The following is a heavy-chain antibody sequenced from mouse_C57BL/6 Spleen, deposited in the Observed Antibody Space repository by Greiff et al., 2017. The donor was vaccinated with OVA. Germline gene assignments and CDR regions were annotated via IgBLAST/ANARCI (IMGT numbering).Heavy chain of an antibody. CDR1: GYSITSGYY. CDR2: ISYDGSN. J-gene: IGHJ2*01. CDR3: ARDGGDFDY. Sequence: EVQLQQSGPGLVKPSQSLSLTCSVTGYSITSGYYWDWIRQFPGNKLEWMGYISYDGSNNYNPSLKNRISITRDTSKNQFFLKLNSVTTEDTATYYCARDGGDFDYWGQGTTRTVSS. V-gene: IGHV3-6*01.